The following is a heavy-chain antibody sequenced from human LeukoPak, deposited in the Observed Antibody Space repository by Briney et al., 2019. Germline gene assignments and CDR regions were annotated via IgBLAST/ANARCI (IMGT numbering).Heavy chain of an antibody. CDR2: INPSGGST. CDR3: ARGRRIVVVPAAKLTATKGGYYFDY. J-gene: IGHJ4*02. Sequence: GASVKVSCKASGYTFTSYYMHWVRQAPGQGLEWMGIINPSGGSTSYAQKFQGRVTITRNTSISTAYMELSSLRSEDTAVYYCARGRRIVVVPAAKLTATKGGYYFDYWGQGTLVTVSS. CDR1: GYTFTSYY. V-gene: IGHV1-46*01. D-gene: IGHD2-2*01.